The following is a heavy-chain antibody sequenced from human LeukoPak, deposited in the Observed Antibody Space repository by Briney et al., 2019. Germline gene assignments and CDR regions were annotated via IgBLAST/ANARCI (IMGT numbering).Heavy chain of an antibody. CDR3: ARHPCSAGSCPNYFDS. Sequence: SETLSLTCSVSGGSISSTTSYWGWIRQPPGKGLEWIASVSYGRSACYNPSLKSRVTISLDTSKNQFSLNLNSVTAADTTIYYCARHPCSAGSCPNYFDSWGQGTPVTVSS. D-gene: IGHD2-15*01. CDR2: VSYGRSA. CDR1: GGSISSTTSY. V-gene: IGHV4-39*01. J-gene: IGHJ4*02.